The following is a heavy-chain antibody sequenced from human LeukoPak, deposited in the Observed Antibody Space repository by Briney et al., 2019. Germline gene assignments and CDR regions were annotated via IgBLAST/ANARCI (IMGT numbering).Heavy chain of an antibody. Sequence: GGSLRLSCVGSGFTFSNYKMNWVRQAPGKGLEWVSGISWNSGSIGYADSVKGRFTISRDNAKNSLYLQMNTLRAEDTALYYCAKDIGTYYGSGTYYKPNYFDYWGQGTLVTVSS. J-gene: IGHJ4*02. CDR3: AKDIGTYYGSGTYYKPNYFDY. CDR2: ISWNSGSI. V-gene: IGHV3-9*01. CDR1: GFTFSNYK. D-gene: IGHD3-10*01.